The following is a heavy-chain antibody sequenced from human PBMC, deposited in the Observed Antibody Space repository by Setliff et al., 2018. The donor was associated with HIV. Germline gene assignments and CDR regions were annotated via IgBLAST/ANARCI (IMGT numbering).Heavy chain of an antibody. D-gene: IGHD3-22*01. V-gene: IGHV1-18*01. Sequence: VASVKVSCKASGYTFTSYGISWVRQAPGQGLEWMGWISAYNGNTNYAQKLQGRVTMTTDTSTSTAYMELRSLRSDDTAVYYCARDDPLYYDSSGYYYVVAFDIWGQGTMVTVSS. CDR3: ARDDPLYYDSSGYYYVVAFDI. CDR1: GYTFTSYG. CDR2: ISAYNGNT. J-gene: IGHJ3*02.